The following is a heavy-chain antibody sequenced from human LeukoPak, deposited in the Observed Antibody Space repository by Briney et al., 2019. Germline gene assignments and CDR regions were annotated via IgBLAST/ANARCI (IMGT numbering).Heavy chain of an antibody. J-gene: IGHJ6*03. CDR1: EFSVGSNY. Sequence: GGSLRLSCAASEFSVGSNYMTWVRQAPGKGLEWVSLIYSGGSTYYADSVKGRFTISRDNSKNTLYLQMNSLRADDTAVYYCATPVPHGSDPSLYYYYMDVWGTGTTVTISS. CDR2: IYSGGST. V-gene: IGHV3-66*01. CDR3: ATPVPHGSDPSLYYYYMDV. D-gene: IGHD3-10*01.